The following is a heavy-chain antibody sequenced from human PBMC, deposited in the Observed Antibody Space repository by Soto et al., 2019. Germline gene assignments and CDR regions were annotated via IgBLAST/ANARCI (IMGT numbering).Heavy chain of an antibody. V-gene: IGHV4-30-2*01. CDR3: ARSMTTVTTNDY. CDR1: GGSIISGGYS. D-gene: IGHD4-17*01. CDR2: IYHSGST. J-gene: IGHJ4*02. Sequence: PSETLSLTCAVSGGSIISGGYSWSWIRQPPGKGLEWIGYIYHSGSTYYNPSLKSRVTISVDRSKNQFSLKLSSVTAADTAVYYCARSMTTVTTNDYWGQGSLVTVSS.